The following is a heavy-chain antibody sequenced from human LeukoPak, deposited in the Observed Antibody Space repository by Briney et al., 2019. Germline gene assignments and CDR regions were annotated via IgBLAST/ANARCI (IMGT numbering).Heavy chain of an antibody. J-gene: IGHJ4*02. CDR3: ARDRFCSSTSCRLFDY. CDR2: IYYSGST. V-gene: IGHV4-59*01. D-gene: IGHD2-2*01. Sequence: PSETLSLTCTVSGGSIRRFYWSWIRQPPGKGLEWIGYIYYSGSTNYNPSLKSRVTISVDTSKNQFSLKLSSVTAADTAVYYCARDRFCSSTSCRLFDYWGQGTLVTVSS. CDR1: GGSIRRFY.